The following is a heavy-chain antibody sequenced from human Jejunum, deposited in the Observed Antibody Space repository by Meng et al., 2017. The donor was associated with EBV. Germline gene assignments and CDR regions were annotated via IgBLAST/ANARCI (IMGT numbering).Heavy chain of an antibody. D-gene: IGHD5-12*01. CDR1: GGSVNIGNVY. CDR2: IYYSGST. V-gene: IGHV4-61*01. CDR3: AGLRYSGYDRAFDY. Sequence: GPGLVKPSETLSLTCTVSGGSVNIGNVYWSWIRQPPGKGLEWIGYIYYSGSTNYIPSLKSRVTISLDTSKNQFSLKLSSVTAADTAVYYCAGLRYSGYDRAFDYWGQGALVTVSS. J-gene: IGHJ4*02.